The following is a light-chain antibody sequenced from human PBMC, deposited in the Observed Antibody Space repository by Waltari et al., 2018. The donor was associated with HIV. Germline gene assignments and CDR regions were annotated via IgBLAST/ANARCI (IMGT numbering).Light chain of an antibody. J-gene: IGLJ7*01. V-gene: IGLV2-14*03. CDR3: VSYTSTIPLGAV. Sequence: QSALTQPASVSGSPGQSITISCTGTRSDVGGYNYVSWYQQHPGNAPKLIIYDVTDRPSGVSNRFSGSKSGNTASLTISGLQAEDEADYYCVSYTSTIPLGAVFGGGTQLTVL. CDR2: DVT. CDR1: RSDVGGYNY.